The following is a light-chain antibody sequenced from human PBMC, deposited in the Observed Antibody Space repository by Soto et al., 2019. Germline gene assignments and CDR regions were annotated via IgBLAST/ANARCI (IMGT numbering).Light chain of an antibody. V-gene: IGLV2-14*01. CDR2: EVS. CDR1: SGDVGGYYY. CDR3: SSYTAGGTI. Sequence: QSVLTQPASVSGSPGQSITISCTGTSGDVGGYYYVSWSQQLPGKAPKLLISEVSNRPSGVSNRFSGSKSGNTASLTISGLQAEDAADYYCSSYTAGGTIFGTGTKVTVL. J-gene: IGLJ1*01.